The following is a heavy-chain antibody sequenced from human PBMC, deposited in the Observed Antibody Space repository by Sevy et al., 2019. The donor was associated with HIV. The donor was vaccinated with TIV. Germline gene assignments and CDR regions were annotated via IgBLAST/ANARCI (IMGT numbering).Heavy chain of an antibody. CDR1: GFTVSINY. Sequence: GGSLRLSCSASGFTVSINYMTWVRQAPGKGLEWVSVIYSDGTTHHGDSVKGRFTISRDNSQNTLDLQMNSLRAEDTAVYYCAKDVVGGYYDSSGYSDHWGQGTLVTVSS. J-gene: IGHJ4*02. V-gene: IGHV3-66*01. CDR3: AKDVVGGYYDSSGYSDH. CDR2: IYSDGTT. D-gene: IGHD3-22*01.